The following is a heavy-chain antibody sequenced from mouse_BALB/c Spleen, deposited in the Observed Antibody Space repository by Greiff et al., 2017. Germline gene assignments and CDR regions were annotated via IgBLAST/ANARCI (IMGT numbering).Heavy chain of an antibody. CDR2: IDPSDSET. CDR3: ARGGEFDY. CDR1: GYTFTSYW. J-gene: IGHJ2*01. V-gene: IGHV1-69*02. Sequence: QVQLQQPGAELVKPGAPVKLSCKASGYTFTSYWMNWVKQRPGRGLEWIGRIDPSDSETHYNQKFKDKATLTVDKSSSTAYIQLSSLTSEDSAVYYCARGGEFDYWGQGTTLTVSS.